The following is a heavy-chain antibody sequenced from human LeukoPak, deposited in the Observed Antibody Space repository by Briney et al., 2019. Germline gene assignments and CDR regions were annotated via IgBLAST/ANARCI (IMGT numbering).Heavy chain of an antibody. V-gene: IGHV4-38-2*01. J-gene: IGHJ4*02. CDR2: IYQSGST. Sequence: SETLSLTCAVSGYSITTGRYWGWIRLPPGKGLEWIGSIYQSGSTYYNPSLKSRATISVDTSKNQFSLKLRSVTAADTAVYYCARSLSTAGIDYWGQGTLVTVSS. CDR1: GYSITTGRY. D-gene: IGHD2-2*01. CDR3: ARSLSTAGIDY.